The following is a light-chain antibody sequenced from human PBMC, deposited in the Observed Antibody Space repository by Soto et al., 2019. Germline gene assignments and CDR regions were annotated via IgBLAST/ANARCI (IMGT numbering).Light chain of an antibody. V-gene: IGLV2-14*01. CDR3: SSYTSSSTRV. CDR2: DVS. Sequence: QSALTQPASVSGSPGQSITIYCTGTSSDVGGYNYVSWYQQHPGKAPKLMIYDVSNRPSGVSNRFSGSKSGNTASLTISGLQAEDEADYYCSSYTSSSTRVFGTGTKAPS. CDR1: SSDVGGYNY. J-gene: IGLJ1*01.